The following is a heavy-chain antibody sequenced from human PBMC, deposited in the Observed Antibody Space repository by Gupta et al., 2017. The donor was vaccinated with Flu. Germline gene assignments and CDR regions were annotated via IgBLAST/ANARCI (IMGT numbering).Heavy chain of an antibody. J-gene: IGHJ4*02. CDR1: SYS. D-gene: IGHD1-26*01. Sequence: SYSMNWVRQAPGKGLEWVSSISSSSSYIYYADSVKGRFTISRDNAKNSLYLQMNSLRAEDTAVYYCARDPLDSGSAGRFDYWGQGTLVTVSS. CDR2: ISSSSSYI. CDR3: ARDPLDSGSAGRFDY. V-gene: IGHV3-21*01.